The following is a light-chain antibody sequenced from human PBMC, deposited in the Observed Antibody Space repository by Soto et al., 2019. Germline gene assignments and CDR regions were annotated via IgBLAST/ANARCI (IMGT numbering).Light chain of an antibody. CDR1: QSLLHSNGYNF. J-gene: IGKJ4*01. CDR2: LGS. CDR3: VQALRTLT. Sequence: DIVMTQSPLSLPVTPGEPASISCRSSQSLLHSNGYNFLDWYLQKPGQSPHLLIYLGSNRAFGVPDRFSCSRSGTDMTRKISRVEAEGVGVYYCVQALRTLTFGGGTKVVIK. V-gene: IGKV2-28*01.